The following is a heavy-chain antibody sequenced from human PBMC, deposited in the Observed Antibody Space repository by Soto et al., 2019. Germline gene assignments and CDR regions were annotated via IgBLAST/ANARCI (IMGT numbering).Heavy chain of an antibody. CDR2: ISSSSSYI. V-gene: IGHV3-21*01. CDR1: GFTFSSYS. Sequence: GGSLRLSCAASGFTFSSYSMNWVRQAPGKGLEWVSSISSSSSYIYYADSVKGRFTISRDNAKNSLYLQMNSLRAEDTAVYYCARVGDYYYYYMDVWGKGTSVTVSS. CDR3: ARVGDYYYYYMDV. J-gene: IGHJ6*03.